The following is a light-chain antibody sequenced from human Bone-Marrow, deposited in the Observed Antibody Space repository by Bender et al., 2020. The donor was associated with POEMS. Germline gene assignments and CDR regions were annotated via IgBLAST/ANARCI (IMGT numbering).Light chain of an antibody. CDR2: EVN. Sequence: SALTQPPSASGSPGQSVTISCNGTSSDVGGHKYVSWYQQYPGKAPKVIIYEVNKRPSGVPDRFSGSQSGTSASLAITGLQSEDEAAYFCQSYDSDLNGWVFGGGTKLTVL. V-gene: IGLV2-8*01. J-gene: IGLJ3*02. CDR1: SSDVGGHKY. CDR3: QSYDSDLNGWV.